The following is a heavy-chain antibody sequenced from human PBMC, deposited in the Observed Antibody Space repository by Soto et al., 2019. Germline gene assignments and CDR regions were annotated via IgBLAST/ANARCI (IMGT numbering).Heavy chain of an antibody. D-gene: IGHD3-16*02. CDR2: IKEDGSEK. J-gene: IGHJ4*02. CDR3: ARDYQNF. CDR1: GFTVSSNY. V-gene: IGHV3-7*01. Sequence: GSLRLSCAASGFTVSSNYMSWVRQAPGKGLEWVANIKEDGSEKNYVDSVKGRFTISRDNAKNSVYLQMNSLRAEDTAVYYCARDYQNFWGQGTLVTSPQ.